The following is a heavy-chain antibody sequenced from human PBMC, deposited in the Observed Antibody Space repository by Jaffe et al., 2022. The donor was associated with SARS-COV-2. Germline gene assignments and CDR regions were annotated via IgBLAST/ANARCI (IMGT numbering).Heavy chain of an antibody. CDR2: ISSSSSTI. D-gene: IGHD5-12*01. CDR1: GFTFSSYS. CDR3: ARERDGYPSAFDI. Sequence: EVQLVESGGGLVQPGGSLRLSCAASGFTFSSYSMNWVRQAPGKGLEWVSYISSSSSTIYYADSVKGRFTISRDNAKNSLYLQMNSLRAEDTAVYYCARERDGYPSAFDIWGQGTMVTVSS. V-gene: IGHV3-48*01. J-gene: IGHJ3*02.